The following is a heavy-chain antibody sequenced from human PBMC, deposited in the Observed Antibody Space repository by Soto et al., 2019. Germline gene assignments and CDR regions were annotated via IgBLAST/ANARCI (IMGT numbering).Heavy chain of an antibody. V-gene: IGHV4-39*01. CDR3: ARLLGSYDFWSGYYMFDY. J-gene: IGHJ4*02. Sequence: SETLSLTCTVSGGSISSSSYYLGWIRQPPGKGQERIGSIYYSGSTYYNPSLKSRVTISVDTSKNQFSLKLSSVTAADTAVYYCARLLGSYDFWSGYYMFDYWGQGTLVTVSS. CDR1: GGSISSSSYY. CDR2: IYYSGST. D-gene: IGHD3-3*01.